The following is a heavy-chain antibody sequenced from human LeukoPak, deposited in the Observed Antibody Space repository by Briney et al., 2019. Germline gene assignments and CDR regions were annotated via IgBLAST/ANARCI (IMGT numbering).Heavy chain of an antibody. CDR2: INPSGGST. D-gene: IGHD3-16*02. CDR1: GYTFTSYY. Sequence: ASVKVSCKASGYTFTSYYMHWVRQAPGQGLEWMGIINPSGGSTSYAQKFQGRVTMTRDTSTSTVYMELSSLRSEDTAVYYCARDFSQYDYVWGSYRSSRYYYGMDVWGQGTTVTVSS. CDR3: ARDFSQYDYVWGSYRSSRYYYGMDV. J-gene: IGHJ6*02. V-gene: IGHV1-46*01.